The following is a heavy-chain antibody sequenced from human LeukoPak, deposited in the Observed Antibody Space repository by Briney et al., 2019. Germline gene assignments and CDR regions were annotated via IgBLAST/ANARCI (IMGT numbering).Heavy chain of an antibody. Sequence: SETLSLTCTVSGGSVNSGSYYWSWIRQPPGKGLEWIGYIYYSGSTNYNPSLKSRVIISIDTSKNQFSLKLSSVTAADTAVYYCARDRSPEHYYDSSHWDYYYGMDVWGQGTTVTVSS. D-gene: IGHD3-22*01. CDR1: GGSVNSGSYY. V-gene: IGHV4-61*01. CDR2: IYYSGST. CDR3: ARDRSPEHYYDSSHWDYYYGMDV. J-gene: IGHJ6*02.